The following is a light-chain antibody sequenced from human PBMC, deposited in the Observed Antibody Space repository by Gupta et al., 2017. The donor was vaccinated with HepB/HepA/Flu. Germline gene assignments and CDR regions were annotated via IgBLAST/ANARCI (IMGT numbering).Light chain of an antibody. CDR1: QSVSSY. Sequence: IVLTQSPATLSLSPGERATLSCRASQSVSSYLAWYQQKPGQALRLRIYDASNRATGIPARFSGSGSGTDCTLTISSLEPEDFAVYYCQQRSNWGFTFGPGTKVDIK. J-gene: IGKJ3*01. CDR2: DAS. V-gene: IGKV3-11*01. CDR3: QQRSNWGFT.